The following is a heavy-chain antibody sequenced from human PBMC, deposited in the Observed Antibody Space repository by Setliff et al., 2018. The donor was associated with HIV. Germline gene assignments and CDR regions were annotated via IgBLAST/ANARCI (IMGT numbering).Heavy chain of an antibody. CDR3: ASGKGVRGVIIRGGLDV. D-gene: IGHD3-10*01. CDR1: GYTFTSYA. J-gene: IGHJ6*04. CDR2: MNPNSGAT. V-gene: IGHV1-8*01. Sequence: GASVKVSCKASGYTFTSYAMNWVRQAPGQGLEWMGWMNPNSGATGYAQKFKDRFIMTRDTSISTAYMELSSLTSEDTAVYYCASGKGVRGVIIRGGLDVWGKGTTVTVSS.